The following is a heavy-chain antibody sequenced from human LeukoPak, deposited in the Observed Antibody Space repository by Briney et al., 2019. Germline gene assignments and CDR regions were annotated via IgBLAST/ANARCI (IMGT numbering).Heavy chain of an antibody. CDR3: ARVIQDCSGGSCYSIDY. CDR1: GGSISSYY. V-gene: IGHV4-59*01. J-gene: IGHJ4*02. CDR2: IYYSGST. D-gene: IGHD2-15*01. Sequence: SETLSLTCTVSGGSISSYYWSWIRQPPGKGLEWIVYIYYSGSTNYNPCLKSRVTISVDTSKNQFSLKLSSVTAADTAVYYCARVIQDCSGGSCYSIDYWGQGTLVTVSS.